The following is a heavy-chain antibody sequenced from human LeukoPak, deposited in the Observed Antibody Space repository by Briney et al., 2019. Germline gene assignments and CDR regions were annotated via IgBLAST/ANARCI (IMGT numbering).Heavy chain of an antibody. CDR3: ARDRGFEQARGPVQLERAGFDY. CDR2: ISAYNGNT. D-gene: IGHD1-1*01. CDR1: GYTFTSYG. V-gene: IGHV1-18*01. Sequence: ASVKVSCKASGYTFTSYGISWVRQAPGQGLEWIGWISAYNGNTNYAQKLQGRVTMTTDTSTSTAYMELRSLRSDDTAVYYCARDRGFEQARGPVQLERAGFDYWGQGTLVTVSS. J-gene: IGHJ4*02.